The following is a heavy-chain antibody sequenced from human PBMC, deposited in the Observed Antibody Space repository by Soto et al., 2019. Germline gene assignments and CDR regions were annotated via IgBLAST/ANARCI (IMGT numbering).Heavy chain of an antibody. D-gene: IGHD3-10*01. Sequence: QVQLQESGPGLVKPSGTLSLTCAVSSGSISSSNWWSWVRQPPGKGLEWIGEIYHSGSTNYNPSLKSRVTRSGDKSKNQFALKLSSGTAADTAVYYCASGLLGFGEDGNWFDPWGQGTLVTVSS. CDR3: ASGLLGFGEDGNWFDP. CDR2: IYHSGST. J-gene: IGHJ5*02. CDR1: SGSISSSNW. V-gene: IGHV4-4*02.